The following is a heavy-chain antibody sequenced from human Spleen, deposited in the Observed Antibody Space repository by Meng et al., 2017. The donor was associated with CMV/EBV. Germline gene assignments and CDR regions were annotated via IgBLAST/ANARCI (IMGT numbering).Heavy chain of an antibody. J-gene: IGHJ3*02. V-gene: IGHV3-30*02. D-gene: IGHD3-3*01. CDR3: AKERPSTIFGVASIDAFDI. CDR2: IRFDGSNK. CDR1: GFTFSSYG. Sequence: GESLKISCAASGFTFSSYGMHWVRQAPGKGLEWVAFIRFDGSNKYYADSVKGRFTIPRDNSKNTLYLQMNSLRAEDTAVYYCAKERPSTIFGVASIDAFDIWGQGTMVTVSS.